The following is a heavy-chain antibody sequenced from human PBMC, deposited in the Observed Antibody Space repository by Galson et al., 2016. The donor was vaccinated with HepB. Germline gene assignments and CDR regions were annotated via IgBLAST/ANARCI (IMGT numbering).Heavy chain of an antibody. CDR3: AGDNVLRYFDWTTLNYYYGMDV. CDR2: INSDGSST. CDR1: GFTFGSYW. J-gene: IGHJ6*02. D-gene: IGHD3-9*01. V-gene: IGHV3-74*01. Sequence: CAASGFTFGSYWMHWVRQAPGKGLVWVSRINSDGSSTSYADSVKGRFTISRDNAKNTLYLQMNSLRAEDTAVYYCAGDNVLRYFDWTTLNYYYGMDVWGQGTTVTVSS.